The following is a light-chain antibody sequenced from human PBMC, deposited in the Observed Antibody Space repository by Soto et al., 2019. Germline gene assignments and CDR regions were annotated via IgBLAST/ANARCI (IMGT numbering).Light chain of an antibody. CDR1: QYISNY. V-gene: IGKV1-27*01. CDR2: GAS. CDR3: QNYNSAPLT. Sequence: DIQITHAPSYLSASVVDRVNLTFLASQYISNYLAWYQQKPGKGPKLLIYGASTLHTGVPSRFSGSGSGTDFTLTISRLQPGDVATYYCQNYNSAPLTCGGGNTGDIK. J-gene: IGKJ4*01.